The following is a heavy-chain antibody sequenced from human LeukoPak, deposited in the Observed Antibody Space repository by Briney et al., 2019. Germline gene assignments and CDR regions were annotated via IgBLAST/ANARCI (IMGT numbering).Heavy chain of an antibody. V-gene: IGHV3-21*01. Sequence: PGGSMRLSCVASEFTFSHYEMNWVRQAPGKGLEWVSSISSSSSYIYYADSVKGRFTISRDNAKNSLYLQMNSLRAEDTAVYYCARTGVRGGSYTHDYWGQGTLVTVSS. CDR3: ARTGVRGGSYTHDY. J-gene: IGHJ4*02. CDR1: EFTFSHYE. CDR2: ISSSSSYI. D-gene: IGHD1-26*01.